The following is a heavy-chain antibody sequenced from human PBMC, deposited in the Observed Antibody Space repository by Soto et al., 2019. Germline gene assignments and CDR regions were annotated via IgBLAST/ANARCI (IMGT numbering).Heavy chain of an antibody. D-gene: IGHD2-2*02. V-gene: IGHV1-18*01. J-gene: IGHJ6*02. CDR1: GYTFTSYG. Sequence: QVQLVQSGAEVKKPGASVKVSCKASGYTFTSYGISWVRQAPGQGLEWMGWISAYNGNTNYAQKLQGRVNMTTDTSTSTAYMELRSLRSDDTAVYYCAREYCISTSCSTYYYDGMDVWGQGTTVTVSS. CDR3: AREYCISTSCSTYYYDGMDV. CDR2: ISAYNGNT.